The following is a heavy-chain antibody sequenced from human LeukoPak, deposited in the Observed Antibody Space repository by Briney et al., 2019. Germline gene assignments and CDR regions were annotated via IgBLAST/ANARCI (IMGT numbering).Heavy chain of an antibody. V-gene: IGHV4-39*01. Sequence: PSETLSLTCTVSGGSISSSSYYWGWIRQPPGKGLEWIGSIYYSGSTYYNPSLKSRVTISVDTSKNQFSLKLSSVTAADTAVYYCARRIGYCSGGSCSNWFDPWGQGTLVTVSS. CDR2: IYYSGST. J-gene: IGHJ5*02. D-gene: IGHD2-15*01. CDR1: GGSISSSSYY. CDR3: ARRIGYCSGGSCSNWFDP.